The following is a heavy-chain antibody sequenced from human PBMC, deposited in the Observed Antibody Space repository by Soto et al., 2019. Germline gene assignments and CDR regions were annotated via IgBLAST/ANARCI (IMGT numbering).Heavy chain of an antibody. CDR1: GGSISSSNW. CDR2: IYHSGST. Sequence: SETLSLTCAVSGGSISSSNWWSWVRQPPGKGLEWIGEIYHSGSTNYNPSLKSRVTISLDTSKNQFSLNLSSVTAADTADYYCARDLDGTTGVHAFDMWGQGTMVTVSS. V-gene: IGHV4-4*02. D-gene: IGHD1-1*01. J-gene: IGHJ3*02. CDR3: ARDLDGTTGVHAFDM.